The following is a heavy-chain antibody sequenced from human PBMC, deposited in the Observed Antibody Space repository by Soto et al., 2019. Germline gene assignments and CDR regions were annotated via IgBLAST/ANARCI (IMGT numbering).Heavy chain of an antibody. CDR3: ERVRQLVGSFYYHMDV. Sequence: QVPLLQSGAEGKKPGASVKVSCKASGYTFTNYGITWVRQAPGQGLEWMGWISAYNGNTHYTQRLQGRVTMTTDISTSTTYMDLRGPRSYATAVYYCERVRQLVGSFYYHMDVWGKRTTVTVSS. CDR2: ISAYNGNT. V-gene: IGHV1-18*01. CDR1: GYTFTNYG. J-gene: IGHJ6*03. D-gene: IGHD6-6*01.